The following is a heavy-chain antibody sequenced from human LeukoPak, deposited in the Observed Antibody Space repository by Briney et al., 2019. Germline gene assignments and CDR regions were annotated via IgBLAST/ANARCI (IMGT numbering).Heavy chain of an antibody. V-gene: IGHV4-59*08. Sequence: SETLSLTCTVSGGSISSYYWRWIRQPPGKGLEWIGYIYYPGSTNYNPSLKSRVTISVDTSKNQFSLKLSSVTAADAAVYYCATAPYYYYMDVWGKGTTVTVSS. CDR3: ATAPYYYYMDV. CDR1: GGSISSYY. CDR2: IYYPGST. J-gene: IGHJ6*03.